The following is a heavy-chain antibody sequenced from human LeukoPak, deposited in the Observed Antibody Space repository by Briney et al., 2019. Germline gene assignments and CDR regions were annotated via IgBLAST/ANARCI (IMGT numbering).Heavy chain of an antibody. J-gene: IGHJ4*02. D-gene: IGHD6-13*01. Sequence: ASVKVSCKASGYTFTGYYMRWVRQAPGQGLEWMGWINPNSGGTNYAQKFQGRVTMTRDTSISTAYMELSRLRSDDTAVYYCAGLSGIAAAVGYWGQGTLVTVSS. CDR1: GYTFTGYY. CDR3: AGLSGIAAAVGY. V-gene: IGHV1-2*02. CDR2: INPNSGGT.